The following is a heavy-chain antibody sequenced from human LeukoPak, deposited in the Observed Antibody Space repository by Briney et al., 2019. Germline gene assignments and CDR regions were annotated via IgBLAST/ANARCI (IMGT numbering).Heavy chain of an antibody. CDR2: IKQDGSEK. CDR3: ARDQWYYDTLTGYAY. D-gene: IGHD3-9*01. CDR1: GFTFSSYW. J-gene: IGHJ4*02. Sequence: GGSLRLSCAASGFTFSSYWMSWVRQAPGKGLEWVANIKQDGSEKFYVDSVKGRFTISRDNAKKSLYLQMNSLRAEDTAVYYCARDQWYYDTLTGYAYWGQGTLVSVSS. V-gene: IGHV3-7*01.